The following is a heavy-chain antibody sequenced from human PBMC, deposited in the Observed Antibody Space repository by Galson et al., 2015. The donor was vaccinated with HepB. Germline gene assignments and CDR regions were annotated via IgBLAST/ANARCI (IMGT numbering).Heavy chain of an antibody. CDR2: ISYDGRNK. CDR3: ARGSHYYGSGSYPTPHY. Sequence: SLRLSCAASGFSFSSYSMYWVRQPPGKGLEWVTLISYDGRNKNDADSVKGRFTISRDNSKNTLYLQMNSLRPEDTAVYYCARGSHYYGSGSYPTPHYWGQGTLVTVSS. D-gene: IGHD3-10*01. J-gene: IGHJ4*02. CDR1: GFSFSSYS. V-gene: IGHV3-30*04.